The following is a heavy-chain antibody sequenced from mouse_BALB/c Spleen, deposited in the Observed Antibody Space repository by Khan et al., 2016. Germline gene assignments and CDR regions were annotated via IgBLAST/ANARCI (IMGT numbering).Heavy chain of an antibody. J-gene: IGHJ3*01. V-gene: IGHV1-85*01. CDR1: GYTFTNYD. D-gene: IGHD1-1*01. Sequence: QVQLQQSGAELVKPGASVKLSCQASGYTFTNYDINWVRQRPEQGLEWIGWIFPGDGSPKYTEKFKGKATLTTAQSSSTAYMQLSRLTSEDSAVYFCAINYYGSSSWFAYWGQGTLVTVSA. CDR2: IFPGDGSP. CDR3: AINYYGSSSWFAY.